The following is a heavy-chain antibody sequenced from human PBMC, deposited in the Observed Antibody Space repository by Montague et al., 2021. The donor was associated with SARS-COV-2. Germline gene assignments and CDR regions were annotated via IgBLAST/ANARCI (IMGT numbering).Heavy chain of an antibody. J-gene: IGHJ3*02. CDR2: IYSGGST. Sequence: SLRLSCAASGFTVSSNYMSWVRQAPGKGLQWVSVIYSGGSTYSADSVKGRFTVSRDNSKNTLILQMNCLRAEDTAVYYCARDWVLLWFGELSHDAFDIWGQGTMVTVSS. CDR3: ARDWVLLWFGELSHDAFDI. CDR1: GFTVSSNY. V-gene: IGHV3-53*01. D-gene: IGHD3-10*01.